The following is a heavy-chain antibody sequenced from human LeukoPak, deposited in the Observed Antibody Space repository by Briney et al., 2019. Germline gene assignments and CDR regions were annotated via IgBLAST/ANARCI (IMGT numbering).Heavy chain of an antibody. D-gene: IGHD2-21*02. V-gene: IGHV4-59*08. CDR1: GDSISGYY. CDR3: ARGPLAYCGADCSVDAFDI. Sequence: SETLSLTCTVSGDSISGYYWSWIRQPPGKGLEWIGYLYCSGYTNYNPSLTSRVTISIDTSNNHFSLKLSSVTAADTAVYYCARGPLAYCGADCSVDAFDIWGQGTVVTVSS. CDR2: LYCSGYT. J-gene: IGHJ3*02.